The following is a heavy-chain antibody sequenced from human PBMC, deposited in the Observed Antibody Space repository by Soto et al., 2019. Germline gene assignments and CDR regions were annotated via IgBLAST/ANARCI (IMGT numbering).Heavy chain of an antibody. Sequence: SETLSLTFAVYGGSFSGSYWAWIRQPPGKGVEWIGEINHSGSTNYNPSLKSRVTISVDTSKNQSSLKLSSVTAADTAVYYINLAAVGATPFDFWGQGTLVTVSS. J-gene: IGHJ4*02. CDR2: INHSGST. D-gene: IGHD1-26*01. V-gene: IGHV4-34*01. CDR1: GGSFSGSY. CDR3: NLAAVGATPFDF.